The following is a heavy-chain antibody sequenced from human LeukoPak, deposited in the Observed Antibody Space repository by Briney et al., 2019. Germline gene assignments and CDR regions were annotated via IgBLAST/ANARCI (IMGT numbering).Heavy chain of an antibody. CDR2: INPNSGDT. CDR1: GYTFTGYY. Sequence: AAVKVSCKASGYTFTGYYMHWVRPAPGQGLEWMGWINPNSGDTNYARKFQGRVTMTRDTSISTAYMELSRLRSDDAALYYCAREGYCSSTSCPIYYMDVWGKGTTVTVSS. D-gene: IGHD2-2*01. J-gene: IGHJ6*03. CDR3: AREGYCSSTSCPIYYMDV. V-gene: IGHV1-2*02.